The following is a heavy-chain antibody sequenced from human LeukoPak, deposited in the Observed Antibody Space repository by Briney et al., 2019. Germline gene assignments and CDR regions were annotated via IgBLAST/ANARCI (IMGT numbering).Heavy chain of an antibody. D-gene: IGHD2-21*02. J-gene: IGHJ4*02. Sequence: PGGTLRLSCAASGFTFSSYAMSWVRQAPGKGLEWFSAISGSGGSTYYADSVKGRFTISRDNAKNTLYLQMNSLRAEDAAAYCYTRGTHSGITAISSFDYWGQGTQVTVPS. CDR3: TRGTHSGITAISSFDY. CDR1: GFTFSSYA. CDR2: ISGSGGST. V-gene: IGHV3-23*01.